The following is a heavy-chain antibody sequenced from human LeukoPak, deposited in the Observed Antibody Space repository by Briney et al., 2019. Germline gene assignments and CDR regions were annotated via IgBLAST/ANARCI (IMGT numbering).Heavy chain of an antibody. Sequence: GGSLRLSCAASGFTFSDYYMSWIRQAPGKGLEWVSYISSSGSTIYYADSAKGRFTISRDNAKNSLYLQMNSLRAEDTAVYYCARDAVTMVRGVNYWGQGTLVTVSS. CDR1: GFTFSDYY. CDR3: ARDAVTMVRGVNY. CDR2: ISSSGSTI. V-gene: IGHV3-11*01. J-gene: IGHJ4*02. D-gene: IGHD3-10*01.